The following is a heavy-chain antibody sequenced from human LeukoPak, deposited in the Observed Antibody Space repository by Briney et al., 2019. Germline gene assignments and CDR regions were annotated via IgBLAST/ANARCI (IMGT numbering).Heavy chain of an antibody. J-gene: IGHJ4*02. Sequence: ASVKVSCKASGYTFTGYYMHWVRQAPGQGLEWMGRINPNSGGTNYAQKFQGRVTITTDESTSTAYMELSSLRSEDTAVYYCARAWTYGPFDYWGQGTLVTVSS. V-gene: IGHV1-2*06. CDR3: ARAWTYGPFDY. CDR1: GYTFTGYY. CDR2: INPNSGGT. D-gene: IGHD1-7*01.